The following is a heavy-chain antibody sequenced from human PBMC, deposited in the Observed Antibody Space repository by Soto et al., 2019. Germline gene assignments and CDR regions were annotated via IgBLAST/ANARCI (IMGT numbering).Heavy chain of an antibody. V-gene: IGHV1-69*01. CDR1: GGTFSSYA. CDR3: ARGGELELRYYYYGMDV. CDR2: IIPIFGTA. J-gene: IGHJ6*02. Sequence: QVQLVQSGAEVKKPGSSVKVSCKASGGTFSSYAMSWVRQAPGQGLEWMGGIIPIFGTANYAQKFQGRVTITADESTSTAYMELSSLRSEDTAVYYCARGGELELRYYYYGMDVWGQGTTVTVSS. D-gene: IGHD1-7*01.